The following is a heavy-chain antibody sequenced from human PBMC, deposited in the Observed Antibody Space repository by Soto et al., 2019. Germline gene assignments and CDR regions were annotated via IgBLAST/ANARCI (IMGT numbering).Heavy chain of an antibody. V-gene: IGHV3-48*01. CDR1: GFTFSSYT. Sequence: GGSLRLSCAASGFTFSSYTMNWVRQAPGKGLEWVSYISLSGSDMYYAGSVKGRFTISRDNAKNSLSQQMDSLRAEDTAVYYCVRDHIWSFDYWGQGTPVTVSS. D-gene: IGHD3-10*01. CDR3: VRDHIWSFDY. CDR2: ISLSGSDM. J-gene: IGHJ4*02.